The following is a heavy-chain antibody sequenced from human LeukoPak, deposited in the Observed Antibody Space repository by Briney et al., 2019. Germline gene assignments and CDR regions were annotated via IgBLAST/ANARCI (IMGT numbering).Heavy chain of an antibody. CDR2: IKEDGSEK. J-gene: IGHJ5*02. Sequence: GGSLRLSCAASGFTFSRYWMTWVRQAPGTGLELVANIKEDGSEKYYVDSVKGRFTISRDNAKNSLYLQMNSLRAEDTAVYYCVYGGSYYVAWGQGTLVTVSS. V-gene: IGHV3-7*01. CDR1: GFTFSRYW. D-gene: IGHD3-10*01. CDR3: VYGGSYYVA.